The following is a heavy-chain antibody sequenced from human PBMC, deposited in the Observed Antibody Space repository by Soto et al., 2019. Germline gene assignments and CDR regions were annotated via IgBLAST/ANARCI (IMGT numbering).Heavy chain of an antibody. Sequence: QVQLVESGGGVVQPGRSLRLSCAASEFNFSSYGMHWVRQAPGKGLEWVAVIWYDGSNEYYADSVKGRFTISRDNSKNTLYLQMNSLRAEDTAVYYCARDGAVGYGMDVWGQGTTVTVSS. CDR2: IWYDGSNE. V-gene: IGHV3-33*01. CDR1: EFNFSSYG. CDR3: ARDGAVGYGMDV. J-gene: IGHJ6*02.